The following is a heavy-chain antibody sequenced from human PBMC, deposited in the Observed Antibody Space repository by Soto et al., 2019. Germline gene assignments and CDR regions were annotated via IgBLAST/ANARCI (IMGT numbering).Heavy chain of an antibody. CDR1: DFTFSSYS. V-gene: IGHV3-48*01. D-gene: IGHD6-13*01. CDR2: ISSSSSTI. CDR3: ATGQQVRMADI. J-gene: IGHJ3*02. Sequence: GGSLRLSCAAFDFTFSSYSMNWVRQAPGKGLEWVSYISSSSSTIYYADSVKGRFTISRDNAKNSLYLQMNSLRAEDTAVYFCATGQQVRMADIWGQGTMVTVS.